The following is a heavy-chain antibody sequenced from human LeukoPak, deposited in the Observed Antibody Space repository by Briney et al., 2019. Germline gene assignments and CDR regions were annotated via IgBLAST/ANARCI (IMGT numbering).Heavy chain of an antibody. Sequence: SETLSLTCTVSGGSISSSSYYWGWIRQPPGKGLEWIGSIYYSGSTYYNPSLKSRVTISVDTSKNQLSLKLSSVTAADTAVYYCASPISITMVRGVTVVAGFDYWGQGTLVTVSS. CDR1: GGSISSSSYY. V-gene: IGHV4-39*01. CDR2: IYYSGST. J-gene: IGHJ4*02. CDR3: ASPISITMVRGVTVVAGFDY. D-gene: IGHD3-10*01.